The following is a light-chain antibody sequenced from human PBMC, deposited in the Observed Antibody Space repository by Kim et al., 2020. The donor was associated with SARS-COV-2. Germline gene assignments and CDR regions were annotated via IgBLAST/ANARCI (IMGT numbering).Light chain of an antibody. CDR2: VGTGGIVG. Sequence: TCTRGSGYSNYKVDWYQQRPGKGPRFVMRVGTGGIVGSKGDGIPDRFSVLGSGLNRYLTIKNIQEEDESDYHCGADHGSGSNFVYVFGTGTKVTVL. V-gene: IGLV9-49*01. J-gene: IGLJ1*01. CDR3: GADHGSGSNFVYV. CDR1: SGYSNYK.